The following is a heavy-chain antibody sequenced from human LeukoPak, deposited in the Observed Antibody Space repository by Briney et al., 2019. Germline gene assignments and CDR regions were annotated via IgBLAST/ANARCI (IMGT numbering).Heavy chain of an antibody. J-gene: IGHJ3*02. Sequence: GASVKVSCKASGYTFTDFYMHWVRQAPGQGLEWMGWINPNSGGTIYAQKFRGRVTLTRDTSTSTAYMELSSLRSDDTAVYYCARVASTTRRHDAFHIWGQGTMVTISS. D-gene: IGHD1-1*01. V-gene: IGHV1-2*02. CDR1: GYTFTDFY. CDR2: INPNSGGT. CDR3: ARVASTTRRHDAFHI.